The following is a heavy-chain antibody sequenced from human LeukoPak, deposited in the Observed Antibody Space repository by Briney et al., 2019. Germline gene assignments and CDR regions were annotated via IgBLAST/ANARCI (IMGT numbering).Heavy chain of an antibody. CDR3: ARVYLERLTAGYFDH. V-gene: IGHV3-30*04. CDR2: ISYDGRQN. CDR1: GFTSSTYA. D-gene: IGHD2-8*01. Sequence: GRSLRLSCAASGFTSSTYAMIWVRQAPGKGLEWVAVISYDGRQNYYADSVKGRFTISRDNSKNTLYLQMNSLRDEDSAAYYCARVYLERLTAGYFDHWGQGTWVTVSP. J-gene: IGHJ4*02.